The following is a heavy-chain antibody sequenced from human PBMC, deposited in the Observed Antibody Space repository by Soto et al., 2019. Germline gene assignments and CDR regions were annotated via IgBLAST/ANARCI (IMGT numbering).Heavy chain of an antibody. V-gene: IGHV3-15*07. CDR1: GFTFSNYA. Sequence: AGGSLRVSCAAAGFTFSNYAMHWVRQAPGKGLEWVGRIKSKTDGGTTDYAASVKGRFTISIDDSKNTVYLQMNSLKTEDTAVYYCTSSSSGYRRIAYWGQGTLVTVSS. D-gene: IGHD3-22*01. CDR2: IKSKTDGGTT. J-gene: IGHJ4*02. CDR3: TSSSSGYRRIAY.